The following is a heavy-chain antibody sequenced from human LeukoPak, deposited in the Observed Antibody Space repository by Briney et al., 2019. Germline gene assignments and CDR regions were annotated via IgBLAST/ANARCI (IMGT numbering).Heavy chain of an antibody. Sequence: PGGSRRLSCAASGFTFSNYWMHWVRQAPGKGLVWVSRIDSDGSSTSNEDSVKGRFTISRDNAKNTVYLQMNSLRAEDTAVYYCARGFTIFGVVNDAFDIWGQGTMVTVSS. CDR2: IDSDGSST. D-gene: IGHD3-3*01. CDR3: ARGFTIFGVVNDAFDI. CDR1: GFTFSNYW. V-gene: IGHV3-74*01. J-gene: IGHJ3*02.